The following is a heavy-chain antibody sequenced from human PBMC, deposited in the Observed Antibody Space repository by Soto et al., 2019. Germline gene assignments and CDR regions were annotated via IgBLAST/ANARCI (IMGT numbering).Heavy chain of an antibody. D-gene: IGHD6-13*01. CDR1: GFSLSTSGLG. CDR3: AHYSSTSSVDY. V-gene: IGHV2-5*02. J-gene: IGHJ4*02. CDR2: IYWDDDK. Sequence: QITLKESGPTLVNPTQTFTLACTFSGFSLSTSGLGVGWIRQPPGKALEWLALIYWDDDKRYSPSLKSRLTITNENYKNQVVLTMTNMDPVDTATYYCAHYSSTSSVDYWGQGTLVTVSS.